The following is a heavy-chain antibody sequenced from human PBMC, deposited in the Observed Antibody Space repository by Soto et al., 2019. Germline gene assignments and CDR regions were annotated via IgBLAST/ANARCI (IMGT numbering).Heavy chain of an antibody. J-gene: IGHJ5*02. Sequence: SVKVSCKASGGTFSSYAISWVRQAPGQGLEWMGGIIPIFGTANYAQKFQGRVTITADESTSTAYMELSSLRSEDTAVYYCARDKRVYYDSSGSGFGFDRWGQGTLVTVSS. CDR3: ARDKRVYYDSSGSGFGFDR. D-gene: IGHD3-22*01. V-gene: IGHV1-69*13. CDR1: GGTFSSYA. CDR2: IIPIFGTA.